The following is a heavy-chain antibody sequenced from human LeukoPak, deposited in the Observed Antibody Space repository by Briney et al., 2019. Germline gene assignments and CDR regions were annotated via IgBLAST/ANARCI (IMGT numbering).Heavy chain of an antibody. J-gene: IGHJ4*02. D-gene: IGHD7-27*01. CDR3: ARSTGAVDY. CDR2: TYSRSKWYN. CDR1: GDSVSSNSAA. Sequence: SQTLSLTCAISGDSVSSNSAAWNWIRQTPPRGLEWLGRTYSRSKWYNDYAVSVKSRITINPDTSKNQFSLQLNSVTPEDTAMYYCARSTGAVDYWGQGTLVTVSS. V-gene: IGHV6-1*01.